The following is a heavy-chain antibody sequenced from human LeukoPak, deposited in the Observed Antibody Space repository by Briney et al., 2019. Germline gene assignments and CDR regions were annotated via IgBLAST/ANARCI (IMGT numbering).Heavy chain of an antibody. CDR3: VNSSPGGGWLVSGNFDY. V-gene: IGHV4-59*05. CDR2: IYYSGST. J-gene: IGHJ4*02. D-gene: IGHD6-19*01. CDR1: GFTVSSNY. Sequence: GSLRLSCAASGFTVSSNYMSWVRQPPGKGLEWIGSIYYSGSTYYNPSLKSRVTISVDTSKNQFSLKLSSVTAADTAVYYCVNSSPGGGWLVSGNFDYWGQGTLVTVSS.